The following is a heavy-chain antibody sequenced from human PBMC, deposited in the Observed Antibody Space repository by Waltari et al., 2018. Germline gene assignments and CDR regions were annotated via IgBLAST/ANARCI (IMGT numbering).Heavy chain of an antibody. D-gene: IGHD2-15*01. V-gene: IGHV4-4*02. CDR1: GDSVTNPYW. Sequence: QLQLQESGPGLVRPSGTLSLACVVFGDSVTNPYWWGWVRQSPGKGLGWIGQIHGSGRANYNPSFGSRVSVSMDTSNNQFSLKVTSATAADTAIYYCARDRGRGLYLDSWGQGILVTVSP. CDR3: ARDRGRGLYLDS. CDR2: IHGSGRA. J-gene: IGHJ4*02.